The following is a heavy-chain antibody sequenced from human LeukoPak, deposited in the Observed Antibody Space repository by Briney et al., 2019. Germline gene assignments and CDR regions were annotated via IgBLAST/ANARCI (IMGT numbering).Heavy chain of an antibody. CDR3: ARVPPYDRSTYLLDAFDI. D-gene: IGHD3-22*01. CDR1: GGSITSGDYY. CDR2: ISYSGST. Sequence: SQTLSLTCSVSGGSITSGDYYWSWIRQPPGKGLESIGYISYSGSTKYNPSLKSRLSISVDASSNQFSLKLYSVTAADTAVYLCARVPPYDRSTYLLDAFDIWGQGTMVTVSS. V-gene: IGHV4-30-4*08. J-gene: IGHJ3*02.